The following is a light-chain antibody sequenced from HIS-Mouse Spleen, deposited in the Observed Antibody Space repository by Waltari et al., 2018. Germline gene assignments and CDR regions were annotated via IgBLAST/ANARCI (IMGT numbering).Light chain of an antibody. CDR3: SSYTSRSTLV. V-gene: IGLV2-14*01. CDR2: EVS. J-gene: IGLJ2*01. CDR1: SSAVGGYNY. Sequence: QSALTQPASVSGSPGQSITIPCTGTSSAVGGYNYVPWYQQHPGKAPKLMIYEVSNRPSGVSNRFSGSKSGNTASLTISGLQAEDEADYYCSSYTSRSTLVFGGGTKLTVL.